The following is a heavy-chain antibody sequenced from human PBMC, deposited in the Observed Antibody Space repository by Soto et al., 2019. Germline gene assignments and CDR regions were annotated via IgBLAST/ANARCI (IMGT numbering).Heavy chain of an antibody. J-gene: IGHJ4*02. CDR2: VFYTGFT. V-gene: IGHV4-39*01. CDR3: ATSQKGYNWSYFDH. CDR1: GGSISGSYYY. D-gene: IGHD1-20*01. Sequence: KPSETLSLTCAVSGGSISGSYYYWAWLRQSPGKGPEWIGSVFYTGFTSYNPSLESRVSVSVDTSKSQSSLKLSAVTAADTAVYYCATSQKGYNWSYFDHWGQGALVTVS.